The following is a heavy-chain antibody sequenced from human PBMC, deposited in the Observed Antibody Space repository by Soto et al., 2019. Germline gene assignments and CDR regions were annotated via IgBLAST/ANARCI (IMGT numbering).Heavy chain of an antibody. V-gene: IGHV1-69*04. CDR3: ARDVIVVVPAAPLGMDV. D-gene: IGHD2-2*01. J-gene: IGHJ6*02. CDR1: GGTFSSYT. CDR2: IIPILGIA. Sequence: SVKVSCKASGGTFSSYTISWVRQAPGQGLEWMGRIIPILGIANYAQKFQGRVTITADKSTSTAYMELSSLRSEDTAVYYCARDVIVVVPAAPLGMDVWGQGTTVTVSS.